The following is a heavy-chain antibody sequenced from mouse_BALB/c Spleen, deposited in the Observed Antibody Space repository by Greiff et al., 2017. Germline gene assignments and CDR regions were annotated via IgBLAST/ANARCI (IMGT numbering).Heavy chain of an antibody. J-gene: IGHJ3*01. D-gene: IGHD3-1*01. CDR3: ARQLGLQEFAY. Sequence: EVQLQESGPGLVKPSQSLSLTCTVTGYSITSDYAWNWIRQFPGNKLEWMGYISYSGSTSYNPSLKSRISITRDTSKNQFFLQLNSVTTEDTATYYCARQLGLQEFAYWGQGTLVTVSA. CDR1: GYSITSDYA. CDR2: ISYSGST. V-gene: IGHV3-2*02.